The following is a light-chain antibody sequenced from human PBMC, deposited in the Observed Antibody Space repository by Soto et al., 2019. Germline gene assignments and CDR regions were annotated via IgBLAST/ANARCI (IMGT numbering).Light chain of an antibody. J-gene: IGKJ4*01. Sequence: EIVLTQSPDTLSLYPGESATLSGRASQSVKNYLAWYQQKPGQTPRLLIYDSSNRAPGIPARFTGSGSVTDFTLTITSLEPDDFAVYYCQQRTEWEITFGGASRLDMK. V-gene: IGKV3-11*01. CDR1: QSVKNY. CDR2: DSS. CDR3: QQRTEWEIT.